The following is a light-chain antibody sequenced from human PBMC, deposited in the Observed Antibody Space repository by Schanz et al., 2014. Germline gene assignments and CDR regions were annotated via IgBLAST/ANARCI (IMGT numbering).Light chain of an antibody. J-gene: IGLJ3*02. CDR2: EGS. V-gene: IGLV2-14*02. Sequence: QSALTQPASVSGSPGQSITISCTGTSSDVGSYNLVSWYQHHPGKAPKLMIYEGSKRPSGVSNRFSGSGSGNTASLTNSGLQAEDEADYYCSSYTSCTLGVFGGGTKLTVL. CDR1: SSDVGSYNL. CDR3: SSYTSCTLGV.